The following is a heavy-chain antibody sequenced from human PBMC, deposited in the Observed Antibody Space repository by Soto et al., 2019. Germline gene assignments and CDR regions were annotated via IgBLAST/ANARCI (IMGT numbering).Heavy chain of an antibody. CDR2: INAGNGNT. CDR1: GYTFTSYA. J-gene: IGHJ5*02. D-gene: IGHD6-13*01. Sequence: ASVKVSCKASGYTFTSYAIHWVRQAPGQRLEWMGWINAGNGNTKYSQKFQGRVTITRDTSASTAYMELSSLRSEDTAEYYCARVSHPPSYSSSWYWFDPWGQGTLVTVS. V-gene: IGHV1-3*01. CDR3: ARVSHPPSYSSSWYWFDP.